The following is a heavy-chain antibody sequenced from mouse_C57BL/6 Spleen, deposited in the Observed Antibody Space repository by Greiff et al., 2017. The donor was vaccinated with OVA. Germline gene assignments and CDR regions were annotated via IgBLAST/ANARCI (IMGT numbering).Heavy chain of an antibody. D-gene: IGHD4-1*01. V-gene: IGHV1-22*01. CDR1: GYTFTDYN. J-gene: IGHJ2*01. CDR3: ARGANWDYFDY. CDR2: INPNNGGT. Sequence: DVHLVESGPELVKPGASVKMSCKASGYTFTDYNMHWVKQSHGKSLEWIGYINPNNGGTSYNQKFKGKATLTVNKSSSTAYMELRSLTSEDSAVYYCARGANWDYFDYWGQGTTLTVSS.